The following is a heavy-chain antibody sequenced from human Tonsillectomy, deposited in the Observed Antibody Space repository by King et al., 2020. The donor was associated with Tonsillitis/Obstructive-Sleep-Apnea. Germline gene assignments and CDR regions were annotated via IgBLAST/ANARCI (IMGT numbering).Heavy chain of an antibody. CDR2: IDWDDDK. J-gene: IGHJ4*02. CDR3: ARIRSTSCLDDY. D-gene: IGHD2-2*01. Sequence: QVTLKESGPALVKPTQTLTLTCTFSGFSLSNTGMCVSWIRQPPGKALEWLARIDWDDDKYYSTSLKTRLTISKDTSKNQVVLTMTNMDPVDTATYYCARIRSTSCLDDYWGQGTLVTVSS. V-gene: IGHV2-70*15. CDR1: GFSLSNTGMC.